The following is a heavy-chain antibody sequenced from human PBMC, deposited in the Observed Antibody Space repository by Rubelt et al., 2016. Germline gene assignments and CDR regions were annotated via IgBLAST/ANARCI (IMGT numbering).Heavy chain of an antibody. CDR1: GYTLTELS. Sequence: QVQLVQSGAEVTKPGASVKVSCQVSGYTLTELSMHWVRQAPGKGLEWMGGFDPEEGETIYATKFQGRVTMTEDTSTDTAFMELGSLGSEDTAVYYCRGIWGSYIDYWGQGTLVTVSS. J-gene: IGHJ4*02. CDR3: RGIWGSYIDY. D-gene: IGHD3-16*01. CDR2: FDPEEGET. V-gene: IGHV1-24*01.